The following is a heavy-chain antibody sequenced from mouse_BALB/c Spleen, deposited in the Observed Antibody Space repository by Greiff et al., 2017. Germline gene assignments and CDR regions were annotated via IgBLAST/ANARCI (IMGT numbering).Heavy chain of an antibody. V-gene: IGHV14-1*02. D-gene: IGHD2-12*01. Sequence: VQLQQSGAELVRPGALVKLSCKASGFNIKDYYMHWVKQRPEQGLEWIGWIDPENGNTIYDPKFQGKATITADTSSNTAYLQLSSLTSEDTAVYYCARDDDYFGYWGQGTTLTVSS. CDR3: ARDDDYFGY. CDR1: GFNIKDYY. CDR2: IDPENGNT. J-gene: IGHJ2*01.